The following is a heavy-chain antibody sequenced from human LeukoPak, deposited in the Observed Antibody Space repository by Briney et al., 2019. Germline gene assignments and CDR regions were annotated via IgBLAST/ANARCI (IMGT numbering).Heavy chain of an antibody. CDR3: ARVGPGVPAAKNWFDP. V-gene: IGHV1-18*04. Sequence: ASVKVSCKASGYTFTSYDISWVRQAPGQGLEWMGWISAYNGNTNYAQKLQGRVTMTTDTSTSTAYMELRSLRSDDTAVYYCARVGPGVPAAKNWFDPWGQGTLVTVSS. J-gene: IGHJ5*02. CDR1: GYTFTSYD. D-gene: IGHD2-2*01. CDR2: ISAYNGNT.